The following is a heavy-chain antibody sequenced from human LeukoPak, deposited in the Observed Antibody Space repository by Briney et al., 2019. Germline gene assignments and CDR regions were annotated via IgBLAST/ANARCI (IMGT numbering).Heavy chain of an antibody. CDR1: GYTFTGYY. CDR3: ARVPMRRPLRDGYQQAFDY. D-gene: IGHD5-24*01. J-gene: IGHJ4*02. V-gene: IGHV1-2*02. CDR2: INPNSGGT. Sequence: GASVKVSCKASGYTFTGYYMHWVRQAPGQGLEWMGWINPNSGGTNYAQKFQGRVTMTRDTSISTAYMELSRLRSDDTAVYYCARVPMRRPLRDGYQQAFDYWGQGTLVTVSS.